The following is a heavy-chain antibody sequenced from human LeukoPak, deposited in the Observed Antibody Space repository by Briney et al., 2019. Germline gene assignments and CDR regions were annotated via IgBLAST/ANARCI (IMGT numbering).Heavy chain of an antibody. J-gene: IGHJ3*02. V-gene: IGHV3-64*01. D-gene: IGHD2-15*01. Sequence: GGSLRLFCAASGFSFSNYVMNWFRQAPGKGLEYVSAIMPNGETRGYANSMKGRFTISRDNSKNTLYLQMGSLRAEDMAIYYCARDRDGGFAFDIWGQGTLVTVSS. CDR1: GFSFSNYV. CDR3: ARDRDGGFAFDI. CDR2: IMPNGETR.